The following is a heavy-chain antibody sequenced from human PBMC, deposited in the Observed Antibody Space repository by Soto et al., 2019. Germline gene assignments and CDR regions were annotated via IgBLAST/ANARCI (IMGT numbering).Heavy chain of an antibody. CDR2: ISGGGGST. CDR3: AKRGGSSWYVGYNWFDP. J-gene: IGHJ5*02. CDR1: GFTFSSYA. D-gene: IGHD6-13*01. V-gene: IGHV3-23*01. Sequence: EVQLLESGGGLVQPGGSLRLSCAASGFTFSSYAMSWVRQAPGKGLEWVSAISGGGGSTYYADSVKGRFTISRDNSKNTLYLQMNSLRAEDTAVYYCAKRGGSSWYVGYNWFDPWGQGTLVTVSS.